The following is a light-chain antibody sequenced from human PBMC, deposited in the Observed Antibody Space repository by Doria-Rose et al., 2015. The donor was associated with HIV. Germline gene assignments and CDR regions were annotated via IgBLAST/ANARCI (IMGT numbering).Light chain of an antibody. V-gene: IGKV3-20*01. CDR1: QSFSSTY. CDR3: HQYGTSWT. Sequence: TQSPGTLSLSPGERATLSCRASQSFSSTYLAWSQQNPGQAPSLLIYVESTRATGIPDRFSASGSGTDFTLTINRLEPEDFALYYCHQYGTSWTFGQGTKVEI. J-gene: IGKJ1*01. CDR2: VES.